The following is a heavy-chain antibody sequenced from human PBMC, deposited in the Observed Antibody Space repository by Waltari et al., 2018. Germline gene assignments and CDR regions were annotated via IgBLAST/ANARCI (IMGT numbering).Heavy chain of an antibody. CDR3: AKDGADY. D-gene: IGHD2-15*01. J-gene: IGHJ4*02. V-gene: IGHV3-30*02. Sequence: QVQLVESGGGVVQPGGSLRLSCAASGFTCSSYGMHWVRQAPGKGLEWVAFIRYDGSNKYYADSVKGRFTISRDNSKNTLYLQMNSLRAEDTAVYYCAKDGADYWGQGTLVTVSS. CDR1: GFTCSSYG. CDR2: IRYDGSNK.